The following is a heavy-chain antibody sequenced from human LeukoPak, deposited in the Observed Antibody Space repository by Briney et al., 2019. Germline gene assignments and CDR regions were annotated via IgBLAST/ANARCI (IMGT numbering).Heavy chain of an antibody. CDR2: ISWNSGSI. J-gene: IGHJ5*02. CDR3: AKGGGYYPINNWFDP. D-gene: IGHD3-22*01. CDR1: GFTFSSYS. V-gene: IGHV3-9*01. Sequence: GGSLRLSCAASGFTFSSYSMNWVRQAPGKGLEWVSGISWNSGSIGYADSVKGRFTISRDNAKNSLYLQMNSLRAEDTALYYCAKGGGYYPINNWFDPWGQGTLVTVSS.